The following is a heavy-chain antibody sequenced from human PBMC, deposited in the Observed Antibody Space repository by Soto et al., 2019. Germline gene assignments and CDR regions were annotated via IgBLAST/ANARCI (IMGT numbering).Heavy chain of an antibody. D-gene: IGHD5-18*01. V-gene: IGHV1-18*01. Sequence: QVQLVQSGAEVKKPGASVKVSCKASGYTFTSYGISWVRQAPGQGIEWMGWISDYNGNTNYAQKLQGRVTMTTDTTTSTAYMELRSLRSDDTAVYYGASDKYSPAYYFYCGRDVWGQGTTVTVSS. CDR3: ASDKYSPAYYFYCGRDV. CDR2: ISDYNGNT. CDR1: GYTFTSYG. J-gene: IGHJ6*02.